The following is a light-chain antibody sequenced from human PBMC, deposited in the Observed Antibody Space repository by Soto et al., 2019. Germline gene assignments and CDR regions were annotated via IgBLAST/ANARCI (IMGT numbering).Light chain of an antibody. Sequence: SYELTQPPSVSVSPGQTASITCSGDKLGDKFASWYQQKPGQSPVLVIYQDSKRPSGIPERFSGSNSGNTATLTISGTQAMDEADYYCQAWDSSSHVFGTGTKLTVL. CDR3: QAWDSSSHV. CDR1: KLGDKF. J-gene: IGLJ1*01. CDR2: QDS. V-gene: IGLV3-1*01.